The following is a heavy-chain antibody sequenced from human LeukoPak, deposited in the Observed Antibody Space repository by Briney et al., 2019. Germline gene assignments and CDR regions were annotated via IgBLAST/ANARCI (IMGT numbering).Heavy chain of an antibody. CDR1: GFTFSSYG. Sequence: GGSLRLSCAASGFTFSSYGMHLVRQAPGKGLEWVAVRSYDGSNKYYADSVKGRFTISRDNSKNTLYLQMNSLRAEDTAVYYCAKDSWQQLAGSGSYLDYWGQGTLVTVSS. CDR2: RSYDGSNK. V-gene: IGHV3-30*18. CDR3: AKDSWQQLAGSGSYLDY. J-gene: IGHJ4*02. D-gene: IGHD1-26*01.